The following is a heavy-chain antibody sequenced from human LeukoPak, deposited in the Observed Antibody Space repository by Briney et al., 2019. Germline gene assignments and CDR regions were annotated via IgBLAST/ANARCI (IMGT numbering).Heavy chain of an antibody. CDR3: ARGEPGTYFDPPHFDY. J-gene: IGHJ4*02. CDR2: IHYSGST. CDR1: GGSISTSY. D-gene: IGHD3-9*01. Sequence: SETLSLTCTVSGGSISTSYWNWIRQPPGRGLEWIGYIHYSGSTNYNPSLRSRVTILVDTSKNQFSLKLTSVTAADTAVYYCARGEPGTYFDPPHFDYWGQGTLVTVSS. V-gene: IGHV4-59*01.